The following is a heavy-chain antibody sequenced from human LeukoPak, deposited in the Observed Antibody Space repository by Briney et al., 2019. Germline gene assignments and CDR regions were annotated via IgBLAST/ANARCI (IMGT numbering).Heavy chain of an antibody. D-gene: IGHD4-17*01. CDR3: ARGGYGDRIDY. CDR1: GYTFIRYY. Sequence: ASVKVSCKASGYTFIRYYMHWVRQAPGQGLEWMGIINPSGGSTSYAQKFQGRVTMTRDTSTSTVYMELSRLRSEDTAVYYCARGGYGDRIDYWGQGTLISVSS. V-gene: IGHV1-46*01. J-gene: IGHJ4*02. CDR2: INPSGGST.